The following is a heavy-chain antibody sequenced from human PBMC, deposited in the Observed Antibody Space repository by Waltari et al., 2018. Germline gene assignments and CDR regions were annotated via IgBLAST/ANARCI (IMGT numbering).Heavy chain of an antibody. D-gene: IGHD2-2*01. CDR1: GFTFSSYW. J-gene: IGHJ4*02. Sequence: EVQLVESGGGLGQPGGSLRLSCAASGFTFSSYWIQWVRQAPGKGLVWVSRINGDGNSLSDEDSVKGRFTISRDNAKNTVYLEMSSLRAEDTAVYYCARATSRWYGNFDYWGQGTLVTVSS. CDR2: INGDGNSL. CDR3: ARATSRWYGNFDY. V-gene: IGHV3-74*01.